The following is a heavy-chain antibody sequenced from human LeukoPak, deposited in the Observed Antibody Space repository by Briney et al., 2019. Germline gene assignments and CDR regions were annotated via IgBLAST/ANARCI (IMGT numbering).Heavy chain of an antibody. J-gene: IGHJ6*03. Sequence: SETLSLTCTVSGGSISSYYWGWIRQPPGKGLEWIGSIYYSGSTYYNPSLKSRVTISVDTSKNQFSLKLSSVTAADTAVYYCARAIYYYYYMDVWGKGTTVTVSS. CDR1: GGSISSYY. CDR3: ARAIYYYYYMDV. V-gene: IGHV4-39*07. CDR2: IYYSGST.